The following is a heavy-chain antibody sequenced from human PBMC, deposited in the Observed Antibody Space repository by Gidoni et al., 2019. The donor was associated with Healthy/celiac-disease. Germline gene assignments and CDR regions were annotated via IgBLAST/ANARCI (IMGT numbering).Heavy chain of an antibody. D-gene: IGHD6-13*01. CDR1: GLTFDDYG. V-gene: IGHV3-20*04. Sequence: EVQLVGSGGGVVRPGGYLRLSCAASGLTFDDYGMSWVRQAPGKGLEWVSGIKWNGGSTGYADSVKGRFTISRDNAKNSLYLQMNSLRAEDTALYYCARVCSSSSWYWVDYWGQGTLVTVSS. CDR2: IKWNGGST. J-gene: IGHJ4*02. CDR3: ARVCSSSSWYWVDY.